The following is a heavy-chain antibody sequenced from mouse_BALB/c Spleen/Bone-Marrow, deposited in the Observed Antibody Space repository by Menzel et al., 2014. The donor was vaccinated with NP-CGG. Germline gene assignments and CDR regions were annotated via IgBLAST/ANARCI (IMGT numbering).Heavy chain of an antibody. CDR3: DRNWGYGYYVDWCFDV. CDR1: GFSLTSYG. CDR2: IWRGGST. Sequence: QVQLQQSGPGLVQPSQSLSITCTVSGFSLTSYGVHWVRQSPGKGLVWLGVIWRGGSTDYNAAFISRLRISKDNYKSQVFFKMNGLQPDDTAIYYCDRNWGYGYYVDWCFDVWGAGTTVTSSS. J-gene: IGHJ1*01. V-gene: IGHV2-4-1*01. D-gene: IGHD2-3*01.